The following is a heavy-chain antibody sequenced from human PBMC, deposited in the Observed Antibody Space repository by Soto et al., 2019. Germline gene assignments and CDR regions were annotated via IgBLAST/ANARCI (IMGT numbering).Heavy chain of an antibody. CDR1: GFTFSSYA. CDR2: ISYDGSNK. CDR3: ARDKGDSYSGSYDYYGMDV. D-gene: IGHD1-26*01. J-gene: IGHJ6*02. Sequence: QVQLVESGGGVVQPGRSLRLSCAASGFTFSSYAMHWVRQAPGKGLEWVAVISYDGSNKYYADSVKGRFTISRDNSKNTLYLQMNSLRAEDTAVYYCARDKGDSYSGSYDYYGMDVWGQGTTVTVSS. V-gene: IGHV3-30-3*01.